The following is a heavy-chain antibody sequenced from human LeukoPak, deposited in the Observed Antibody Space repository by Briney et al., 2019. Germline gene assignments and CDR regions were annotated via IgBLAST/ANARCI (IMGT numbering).Heavy chain of an antibody. CDR1: GFTFSSYA. CDR2: ISGSGGST. V-gene: IGHV3-23*01. D-gene: IGHD1-1*01. Sequence: GGSLRLSCAASGFTFSSYAMSWVRQAPGKGLEWVSAISGSGGSTYYADSVKGRFTISRDNSKNTLYLQMNSLRAEDTAVYYCAKLGVHSRFGTTDYWGQGTLVTASS. J-gene: IGHJ4*02. CDR3: AKLGVHSRFGTTDY.